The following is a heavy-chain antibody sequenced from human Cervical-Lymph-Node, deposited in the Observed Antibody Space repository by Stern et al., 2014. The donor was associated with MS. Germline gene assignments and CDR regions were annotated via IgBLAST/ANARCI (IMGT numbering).Heavy chain of an antibody. CDR2: VIPIFGTA. J-gene: IGHJ6*02. Sequence: QVQLVESGAEVKKPGSSVKVSCKASGGTFSSYAISWVRQAPGQGLEWMGGVIPIFGTANYAQKFQGRVTITADESTSTAYMELSSLRSEDTAVYYCARAGGLERRDYYYYGMDVWGQGTTVTVSS. V-gene: IGHV1-69*01. D-gene: IGHD1-1*01. CDR1: GGTFSSYA. CDR3: ARAGGLERRDYYYYGMDV.